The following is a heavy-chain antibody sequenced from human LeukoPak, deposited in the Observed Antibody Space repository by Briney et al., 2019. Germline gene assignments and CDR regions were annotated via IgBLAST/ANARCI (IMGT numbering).Heavy chain of an antibody. D-gene: IGHD2-21*02. CDR3: ASIGTYCGGDCYSGAFDY. J-gene: IGHJ4*02. CDR2: ISGSGGST. CDR1: GFTFSSYA. Sequence: GGSLRLSCAASGFTFSSYAMSWVRQAPGKGLEWVSAISGSGGSTYYADSVKGRFTISRDNSKNTLYLQMNSLRAEDTAMYYCASIGTYCGGDCYSGAFDYWGQGTLVTVSS. V-gene: IGHV3-23*01.